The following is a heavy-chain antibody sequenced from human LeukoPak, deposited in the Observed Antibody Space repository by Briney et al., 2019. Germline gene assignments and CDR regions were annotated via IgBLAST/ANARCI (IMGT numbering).Heavy chain of an antibody. V-gene: IGHV3-23*01. D-gene: IGHD3-3*01. CDR1: GFTFSSYA. CDR3: AKVYRFSECGGGHDY. J-gene: IGHJ4*02. Sequence: GGSLRLSCAASGFTFSSYAMTWVRQAPGKGLEWVASISGSGVGTYYGDSVRGRFTISRDNSEDILYLQMNSLRAEDTAVYYCAKVYRFSECGGGHDYWGQGPLVAVSS. CDR2: ISGSGVGT.